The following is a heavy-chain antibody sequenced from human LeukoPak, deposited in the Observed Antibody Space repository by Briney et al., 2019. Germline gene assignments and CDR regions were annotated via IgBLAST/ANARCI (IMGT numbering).Heavy chain of an antibody. CDR1: RFTFRNYA. D-gene: IGHD2-2*01. Sequence: GGSLRLSCVASRFTFRNYAMHWVRQSPGRGLEWLAVISYDGDTKYYADSVKGRFTISRDDSKNTLFLQMNSLRPEDTAVYSCAAWLAYCSTTRLGNEAFDIWGQGTKVTVSS. V-gene: IGHV3-30-3*01. CDR3: AAWLAYCSTTRLGNEAFDI. CDR2: ISYDGDTK. J-gene: IGHJ3*02.